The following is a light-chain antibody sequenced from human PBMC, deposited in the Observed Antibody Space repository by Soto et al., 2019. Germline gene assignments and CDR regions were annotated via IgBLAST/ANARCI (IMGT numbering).Light chain of an antibody. CDR3: QQYEHSYS. J-gene: IGKJ2*01. CDR2: DAS. V-gene: IGKV1-5*01. Sequence: IQLTQSPSFVSASVGDRVAITCRASQNLGKWLAWYQHKAGKAPKLLVFDASNLQDGVPSRFSGTGSGTEFPLTISGLQPDDFGTYYCQQYEHSYSFGQGTTVDIK. CDR1: QNLGKW.